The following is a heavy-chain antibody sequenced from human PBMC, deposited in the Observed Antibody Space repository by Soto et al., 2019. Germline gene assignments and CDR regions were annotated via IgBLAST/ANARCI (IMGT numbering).Heavy chain of an antibody. Sequence: QVQLQESGPGLVKPSETLSLTCTVSGGSISSYYWSWIRQPPGKGLEWIGYIYYSGSTNYNPSLKSRVTISVDTSKNQFSLKLSSVTAADTAVYYCVSQGYYDFWSGYSGAFDIWGQGTMVTVSS. J-gene: IGHJ3*02. CDR3: VSQGYYDFWSGYSGAFDI. CDR1: GGSISSYY. D-gene: IGHD3-3*01. CDR2: IYYSGST. V-gene: IGHV4-59*01.